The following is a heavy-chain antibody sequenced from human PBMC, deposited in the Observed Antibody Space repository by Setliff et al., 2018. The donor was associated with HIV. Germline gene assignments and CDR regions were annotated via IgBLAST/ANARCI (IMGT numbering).Heavy chain of an antibody. CDR3: ARLCIAAAGTRSIPWYFDL. V-gene: IGHV4-59*08. CDR2: IYYSGST. CDR1: GDSISSYY. D-gene: IGHD6-13*01. J-gene: IGHJ2*01. Sequence: PSETLSLTCTVSGDSISSYYWSWIRQPPGKGLEWIGYIYYSGSTNYNPSLKSRVTISVDTSKNQFSLKLSSVTAADTAVYYCARLCIAAAGTRSIPWYFDLWGRGTLVTVS.